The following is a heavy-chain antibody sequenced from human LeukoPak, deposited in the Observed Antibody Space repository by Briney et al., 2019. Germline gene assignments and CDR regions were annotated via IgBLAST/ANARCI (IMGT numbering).Heavy chain of an antibody. V-gene: IGHV1-69*06. CDR3: AVLWYSSGWYPDPYDAFDI. Sequence: GASVKVSCKASGGTFSSYAISWVRQAPGQGLEWMGGIIPIFGTANYAQKFQGRVTITADKSTSTAYMELSSLRSEDTAVYYCAVLWYSSGWYPDPYDAFDIWGQGTMVTVSS. CDR2: IIPIFGTA. J-gene: IGHJ3*02. CDR1: GGTFSSYA. D-gene: IGHD6-19*01.